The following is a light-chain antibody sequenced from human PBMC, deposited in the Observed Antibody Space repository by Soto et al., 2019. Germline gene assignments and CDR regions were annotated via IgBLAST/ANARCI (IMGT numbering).Light chain of an antibody. CDR1: QDIKNY. CDR3: QQYDHLPPLS. J-gene: IGKJ4*01. Sequence: DIQMTQSPSSLSASVGDRVTITCQASQDIKNYLNWYQQKPGKAPNLLIYDASNLKTGVPSRFSGGGSGTHFTFTISSLQPEDVATPYCQQYDHLPPLSFGGGTKVEIK. CDR2: DAS. V-gene: IGKV1-33*01.